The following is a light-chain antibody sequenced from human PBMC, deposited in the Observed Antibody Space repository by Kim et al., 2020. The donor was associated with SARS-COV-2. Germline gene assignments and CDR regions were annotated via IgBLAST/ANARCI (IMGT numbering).Light chain of an antibody. V-gene: IGLV3-1*01. CDR3: QAWDSSTHNYV. J-gene: IGLJ1*01. Sequence: PGKTASFTFTGVKWGDKYVSWYQQKPCQPPVRVIYQYNQRPSGIPERYSGSNSGNTATLTNSGTQAMDEADYYCQAWDSSTHNYVFGAGTKVTVL. CDR2: QYN. CDR1: KWGDKY.